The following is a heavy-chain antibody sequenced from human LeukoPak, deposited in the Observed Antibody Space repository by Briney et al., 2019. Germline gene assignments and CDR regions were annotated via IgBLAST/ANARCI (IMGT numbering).Heavy chain of an antibody. J-gene: IGHJ4*02. V-gene: IGHV4-39*01. CDR3: ARQGASSSWKDY. CDR2: IYYSGST. CDR1: GGSISSSSYY. Sequence: PSETLSLTCTVSGGSISSSSYYWGWIRQPAGKGLEWIGSIYYSGSTYYNPSLKSRVTISVDTSKNQFSLKLSSVTAADTAVYYCARQGASSSWKDYWGQGTLVTVSS. D-gene: IGHD6-13*01.